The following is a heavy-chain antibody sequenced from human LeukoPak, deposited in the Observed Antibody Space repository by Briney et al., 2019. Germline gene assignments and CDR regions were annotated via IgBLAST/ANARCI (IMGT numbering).Heavy chain of an antibody. D-gene: IGHD1-1*01. CDR3: ATHWRGR. CDR1: GFKFGDYV. CDR2: IKEDGSRR. Sequence: GGSLRLSCKGSGFKFGDYVMSWFRQAPGKGPEWVANIKEDGSRRYYSESVRGRFTISRDNSENSLYLQMNSLRAEDTAVYYCATHWRGRWGQGTLVTVSS. V-gene: IGHV3-7*03. J-gene: IGHJ4*02.